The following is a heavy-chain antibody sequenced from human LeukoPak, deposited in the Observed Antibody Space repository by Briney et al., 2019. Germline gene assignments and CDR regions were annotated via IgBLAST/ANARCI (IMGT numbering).Heavy chain of an antibody. CDR2: IRSSGTTI. Sequence: GGSLRLSCATSGFMFSSYEMNWVRQAPGKGLEWISYIRSSGTTIYYADSVKGRFTISRDNAKNSLWLQMDSLRAEDTAVYYCARELFGGNWPQGYYYHGMDVWGKGTTVTVSS. J-gene: IGHJ6*04. D-gene: IGHD1-1*01. V-gene: IGHV3-48*03. CDR1: GFMFSSYE. CDR3: ARELFGGNWPQGYYYHGMDV.